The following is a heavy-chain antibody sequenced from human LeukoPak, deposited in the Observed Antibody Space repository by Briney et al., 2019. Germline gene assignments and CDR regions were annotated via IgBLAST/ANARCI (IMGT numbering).Heavy chain of an antibody. CDR3: ARAGLRGHYNWFDP. CDR2: IIPIFGTP. CDR1: GGTFCSYA. J-gene: IGHJ5*02. Sequence: ASVKVSCKASGGTFCSYAFTWVRQAPGQGLEWMGTIIPIFGTPNYAQEFQGRVTITTDESTSTAYMELSSLRSEDTAVYYCARAGLRGHYNWFDPWGQGTLVTVSS. D-gene: IGHD3-10*01. V-gene: IGHV1-69*05.